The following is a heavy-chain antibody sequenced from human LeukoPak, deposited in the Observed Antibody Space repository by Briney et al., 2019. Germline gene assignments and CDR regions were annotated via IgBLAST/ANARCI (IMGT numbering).Heavy chain of an antibody. Sequence: GASVKVSCKASGYTFTGYYIHWVRQAPGQGLEWMGRINPNSGGTNYAQKFQGRVTMTRDTSISTAYMELSRLRSEDTAVYYCARDRDGPYYFDYWGQGTLVTVSS. CDR1: GYTFTGYY. CDR3: ARDRDGPYYFDY. CDR2: INPNSGGT. J-gene: IGHJ4*02. V-gene: IGHV1-2*06. D-gene: IGHD5-24*01.